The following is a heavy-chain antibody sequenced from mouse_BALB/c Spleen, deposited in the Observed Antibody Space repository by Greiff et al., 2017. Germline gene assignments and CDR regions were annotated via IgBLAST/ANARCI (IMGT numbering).Heavy chain of an antibody. J-gene: IGHJ1*01. D-gene: IGHD2-1*01. CDR1: GFSLTGYG. CDR3: AKKGCYYGLGGYFDV. Sequence: VQLVESGPGLVAPSQSLSITCTVSGFSLTGYGVHWVRQSPGKGLEWLGVIWSGGSTDYNAAFMSRLSITKDNSKSQVFFKMNSLQADDTAIYYCAKKGCYYGLGGYFDVWGAGTTVTVSS. V-gene: IGHV2-5*01. CDR2: IWSGGST.